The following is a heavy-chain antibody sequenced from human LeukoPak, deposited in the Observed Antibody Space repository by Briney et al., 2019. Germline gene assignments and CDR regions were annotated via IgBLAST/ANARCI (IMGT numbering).Heavy chain of an antibody. D-gene: IGHD2-2*02. J-gene: IGHJ4*02. V-gene: IGHV1-58*01. CDR2: IVVGSGNT. Sequence: SVKVSCNASGFTFTSSAVQWVRQARGQRLEWIGWIVVGSGNTNYAQKFQERVTITRDMSTSTAYMELSSLRSEDTAVYYCAAGRVVPAAIPDYWGQGTLVTVSS. CDR3: AAGRVVPAAIPDY. CDR1: GFTFTSSA.